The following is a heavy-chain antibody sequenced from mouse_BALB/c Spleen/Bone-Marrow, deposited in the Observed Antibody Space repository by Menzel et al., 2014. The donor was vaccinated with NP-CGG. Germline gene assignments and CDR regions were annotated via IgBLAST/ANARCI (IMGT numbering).Heavy chain of an antibody. Sequence: VQLQQSGAELVRAGTSVKVSCKASGYAFTSYLIEWIKQRPGQGLEWIGEINPGSGGANYNEKFKGKATLTADKSSSSAYMQISSLSSDDSAVYFCARVWTARTPSYWGQGTALTVS. J-gene: IGHJ2*01. CDR2: INPGSGGA. D-gene: IGHD3-2*01. CDR1: GYAFTSYL. CDR3: ARVWTARTPSY. V-gene: IGHV1-54*01.